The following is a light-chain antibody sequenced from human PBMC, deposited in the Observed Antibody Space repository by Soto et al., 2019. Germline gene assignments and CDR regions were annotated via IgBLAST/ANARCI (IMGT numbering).Light chain of an antibody. CDR3: SSYTSSSPWV. J-gene: IGLJ3*02. V-gene: IGLV2-14*01. Sequence: QSALTQPASVSGSPGQSITISCTGTSSDVGGYNYVSWYQQYPGKAPKLMIYEVSNRPSGVSNRFSGSKSGNTASLTISGLQAEDEADYYCSSYTSSSPWVFGGGTQLTVL. CDR2: EVS. CDR1: SSDVGGYNY.